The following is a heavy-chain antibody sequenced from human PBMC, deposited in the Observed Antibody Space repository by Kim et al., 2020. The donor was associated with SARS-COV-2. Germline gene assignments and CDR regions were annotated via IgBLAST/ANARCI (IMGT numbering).Heavy chain of an antibody. J-gene: IGHJ4*02. Sequence: SETLSLTCAVYGGSFSGYYWSWIRQPPGKGLEWIGEINHSGSTNYNPSLKSRVTISVDTSKNQFSLKLSSVTAADTAVYYCAFGSGWYKIIDYWGQGTLVTVSS. CDR1: GGSFSGYY. CDR3: AFGSGWYKIIDY. D-gene: IGHD6-19*01. CDR2: INHSGST. V-gene: IGHV4-34*01.